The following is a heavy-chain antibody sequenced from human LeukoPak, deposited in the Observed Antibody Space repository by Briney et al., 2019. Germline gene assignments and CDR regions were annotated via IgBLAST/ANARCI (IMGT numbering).Heavy chain of an antibody. CDR2: INSDGSST. D-gene: IGHD2-2*01. CDR1: GFTFSSYS. J-gene: IGHJ4*02. V-gene: IGHV3-74*01. CDR3: ARFYCSSTSCLEDY. Sequence: AGGSLRPSCAASGFTFSSYSMSWVRQAPGKGLVWVSRINSDGSSTNYADSVKGRFTISKDNAKNTLQLQRNSLTADDTALYCCARFYCSSTSCLEDYWGQGTLVTVSS.